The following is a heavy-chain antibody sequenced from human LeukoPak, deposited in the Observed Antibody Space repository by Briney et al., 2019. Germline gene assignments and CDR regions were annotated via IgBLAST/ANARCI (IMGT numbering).Heavy chain of an antibody. CDR2: IYYSGST. D-gene: IGHD6-13*01. CDR3: ARDGQQLVRGLDY. J-gene: IGHJ4*02. V-gene: IGHV4-30-4*01. CDR1: GGSISSGDYY. Sequence: SQTLSLTCTVSGGSISSGDYYWSWIRQPPGKGLEWIGYIYYSGSTYYNPSLKSRVTISVDTSKNQFSLKLSSVTAADTAVYYCARDGQQLVRGLDYWGQGTLVTVSS.